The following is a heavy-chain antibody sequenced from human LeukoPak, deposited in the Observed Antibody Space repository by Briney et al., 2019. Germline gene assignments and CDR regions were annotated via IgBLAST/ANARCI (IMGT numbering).Heavy chain of an antibody. V-gene: IGHV3-30*04. CDR2: ISYDGSNK. Sequence: PGGSLRLSCAASGFTFSSYAMHWVRQAPGKGLECVAVISYDGSNKYYADSVKGRFTISRDNSKNTLYLQMNSLRAEDTAVYYCARDRYGMDVWGKGTTVTVSS. CDR3: ARDRYGMDV. CDR1: GFTFSSYA. J-gene: IGHJ6*04.